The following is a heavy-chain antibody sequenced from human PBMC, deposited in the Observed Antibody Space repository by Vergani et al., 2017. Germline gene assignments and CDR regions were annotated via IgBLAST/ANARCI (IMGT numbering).Heavy chain of an antibody. Sequence: QVQLQESGPGLVKPSQTLSLTCTVSGGPFSTGGQSWTWLRQSAGKGLEWIGRIYTSGVTNYNPSLRSRAIMSVDASKKHFSLKFTSVTAADTAVYYCARDGGEYDKDALDVWGQGTKVTVTS. J-gene: IGHJ3*01. CDR1: GGPFSTGGQS. CDR3: ARDGGEYDKDALDV. CDR2: IYTSGVT. V-gene: IGHV4-61*02. D-gene: IGHD2-21*01.